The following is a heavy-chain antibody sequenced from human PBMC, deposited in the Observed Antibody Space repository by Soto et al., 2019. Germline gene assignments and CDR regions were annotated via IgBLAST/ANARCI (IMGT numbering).Heavy chain of an antibody. CDR3: AREEFEDGRGHFDY. D-gene: IGHD3-22*01. V-gene: IGHV3-30-3*01. J-gene: IGHJ4*02. Sequence: QVQLVESGGGVVQPGGSLRLSCAASGFTFSTSVMHWVRQAPGKGLEWMVIISYGGVNKYYADSVKGRFTISRDISESTLYLQMNSLRTEDTAVYYCAREEFEDGRGHFDYWGQGTLVSVSS. CDR2: ISYGGVNK. CDR1: GFTFSTSV.